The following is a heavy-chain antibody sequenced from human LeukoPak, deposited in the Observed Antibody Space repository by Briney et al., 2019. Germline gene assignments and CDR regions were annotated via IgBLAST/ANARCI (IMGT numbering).Heavy chain of an antibody. CDR1: GFTFSSYE. J-gene: IGHJ4*02. CDR3: AGAPVVTSFFFDY. CDR2: ISSSGSTK. D-gene: IGHD4-23*01. V-gene: IGHV3-48*03. Sequence: PGGSLRLSCEASGFTFSSYEMNWVRQAPGKGLEWVSYISSSGSTKSYADSVRGRFTISRDNAKNSLFLQMNSLRAEDTAVYYCAGAPVVTSFFFDYWGQGTLVTVSS.